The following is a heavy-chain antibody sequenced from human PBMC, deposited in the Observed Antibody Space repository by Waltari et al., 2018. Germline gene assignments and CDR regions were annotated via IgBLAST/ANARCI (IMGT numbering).Heavy chain of an antibody. Sequence: QVQLQQWGAGLLKPSETLSLTCAVYGGSFSGSYCSWIRQPPGKGLEWIGEINHSGSTNYNPSLKSRVTISVDTSKNQFSLKLSSVTAADTAVYYCARRGGVLLWFGESWVRNWFDPWGQGTLVTVSS. D-gene: IGHD3-10*01. CDR3: ARRGGVLLWFGESWVRNWFDP. CDR2: INHSGST. V-gene: IGHV4-34*01. CDR1: GGSFSGSY. J-gene: IGHJ5*02.